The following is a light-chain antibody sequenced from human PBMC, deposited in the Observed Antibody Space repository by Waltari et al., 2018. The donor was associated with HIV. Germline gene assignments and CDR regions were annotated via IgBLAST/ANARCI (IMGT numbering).Light chain of an antibody. CDR3: QQYRDWPPSP. V-gene: IGKV3-15*01. CDR1: QSVYKN. CDR2: GAS. J-gene: IGKJ2*01. Sequence: IVVTQSPATMSVSPGERATLPCKTSQSVYKNLAWYQHKPGQPPRLLMSGASTRARDVPPRFTGSGSGTEFTLTINSLQSEDVAVYYCQQYRDWPPSPFGQGTKVEIK.